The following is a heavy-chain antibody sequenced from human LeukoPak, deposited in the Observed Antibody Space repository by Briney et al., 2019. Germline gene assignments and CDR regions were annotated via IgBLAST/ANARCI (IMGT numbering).Heavy chain of an antibody. D-gene: IGHD3-9*01. Sequence: PGGSLRLSCAASGITFSSYWMSWVRQAPGKGLEWVANIKQDGSEKYYVDSVKGRFTISRDNAKNSLYLQMNSLRAEDTAVYYCARCYYDILTGYSDFDYWGQGTLVTVSS. CDR1: GITFSSYW. CDR2: IKQDGSEK. CDR3: ARCYYDILTGYSDFDY. V-gene: IGHV3-7*03. J-gene: IGHJ4*02.